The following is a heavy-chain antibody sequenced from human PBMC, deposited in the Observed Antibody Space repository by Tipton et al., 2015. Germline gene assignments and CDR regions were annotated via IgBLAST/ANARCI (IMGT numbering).Heavy chain of an antibody. J-gene: IGHJ4*02. CDR3: ARDGYNSNYFDY. V-gene: IGHV4-31*02. D-gene: IGHD5-24*01. CDR1: GGAITSDGFY. Sequence: LRLSCTVSGGAITSDGFYWSWIRQHPGTGLEWIGYIFYTGSTYYNPSLKSRATLSVDTSKNQFSLKLSSVTAADTAVYYCARDGYNSNYFDYWGQGTLVTVSS. CDR2: IFYTGST.